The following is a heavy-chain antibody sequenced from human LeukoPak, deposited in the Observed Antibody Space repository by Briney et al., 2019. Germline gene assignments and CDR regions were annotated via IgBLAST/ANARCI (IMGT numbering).Heavy chain of an antibody. D-gene: IGHD6-19*01. CDR1: GFSLTTSGVG. J-gene: IGHJ4*02. CDR3: SRTRRGQIGWTNDY. CDR2: IYWDDDK. Sequence: SGPTLVKPTQTLTLTCTFSGFSLTTSGVGVGWIRQPPGKALEWLALIYWDDDKRYSPSLKSRVTITKDTSKNQAVLTMTNMDPVDTATYYCSRTRRGQIGWTNDYWGQGTLVTVSS. V-gene: IGHV2-5*02.